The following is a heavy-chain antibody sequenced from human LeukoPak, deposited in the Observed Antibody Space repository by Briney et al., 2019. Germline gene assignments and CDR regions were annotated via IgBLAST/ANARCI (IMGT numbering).Heavy chain of an antibody. J-gene: IGHJ3*02. CDR2: INPNSGGT. CDR1: GCTFTGYY. D-gene: IGHD1-26*01. CDR3: ARDNVVGATGAFDI. V-gene: IGHV1-2*02. Sequence: ASVKVSCKASGCTFTGYYMHWVRQAPGQGLEWMGWINPNSGGTNYAQKFQGRVTMTRDTSISTAYMELSRLRSDDTAVYYCARDNVVGATGAFDIWGQGTMVTVSS.